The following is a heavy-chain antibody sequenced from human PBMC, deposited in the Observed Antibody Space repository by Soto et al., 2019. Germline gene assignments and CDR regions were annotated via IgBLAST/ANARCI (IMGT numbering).Heavy chain of an antibody. Sequence: EVQLLESGGGLVQPGGSLRLSCAASGFALSTYAVSWVRQAPGKGLECLSGISGSGGSTFYADSVKGRCTISRDNSKDTVYLHMKSLRAEDTAVYYCAKPYDSSDDYPWGYDLWGQGTLVTVSS. V-gene: IGHV3-23*01. D-gene: IGHD3-22*01. CDR3: AKPYDSSDDYPWGYDL. CDR2: ISGSGGST. J-gene: IGHJ5*02. CDR1: GFALSTYA.